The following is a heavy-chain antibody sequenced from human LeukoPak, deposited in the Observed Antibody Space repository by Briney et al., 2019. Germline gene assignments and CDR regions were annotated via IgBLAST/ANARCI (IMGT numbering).Heavy chain of an antibody. CDR3: AKDFQGRWTIDY. CDR2: ILSDGNND. CDR1: GFTFSSNA. J-gene: IGHJ4*02. Sequence: GGSLRLSCAASGFTFSSNAIHWVRQAPGKGLEWVAMILSDGNNDYYADSVKGRFTISRDNSKNTLYLQMNSLRPEDTAVYYCAKDFQGRWTIDYWGQGPLVTVSP. V-gene: IGHV3-30*18. D-gene: IGHD3/OR15-3a*01.